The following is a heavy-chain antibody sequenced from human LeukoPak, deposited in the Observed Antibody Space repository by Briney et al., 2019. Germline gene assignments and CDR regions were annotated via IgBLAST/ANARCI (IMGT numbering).Heavy chain of an antibody. J-gene: IGHJ3*02. CDR1: GYTYTNYY. Sequence: ASVKVSCKASGYTYTNYYIHWVRQAPGQGLEWMGWINPNSGGTGYAQKFQGRVTMTRDTSITTAYMELSRLTSDDTAVYYCAIAFSLSDFLSSSRDGDAFDIWGQRTVVTVSS. V-gene: IGHV1-2*02. CDR2: INPNSGGT. CDR3: AIAFSLSDFLSSSRDGDAFDI. D-gene: IGHD3-3*01.